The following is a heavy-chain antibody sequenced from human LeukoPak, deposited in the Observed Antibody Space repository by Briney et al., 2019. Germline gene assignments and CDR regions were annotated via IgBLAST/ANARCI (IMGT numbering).Heavy chain of an antibody. CDR1: GFTVSNNY. CDR2: IYSGGST. D-gene: IGHD6-19*01. CDR3: ARDFLGSSGWYRYFDY. V-gene: IGHV3-53*01. J-gene: IGHJ4*02. Sequence: GGSLRLSCAASGFTVSNNYMSWVRQAPGKGLEWVSVIYSGGSTYSSDSVKGRFTISRDNSKNTLYLQMNSLRAEDTAVYYCARDFLGSSGWYRYFDYWGQGTLVTVSS.